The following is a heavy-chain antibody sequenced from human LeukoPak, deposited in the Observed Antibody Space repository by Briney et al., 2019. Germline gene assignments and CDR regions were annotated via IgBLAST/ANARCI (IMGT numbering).Heavy chain of an antibody. D-gene: IGHD4-17*01. V-gene: IGHV3-13*05. J-gene: IGHJ6*04. CDR3: ARGGLNYGDYKYYYYYGMDV. Sequence: GGSLRLSCAASGFTFSSYDMHWVRQATGKGLEWVSAIGTAGDPYYPGSVKGRFTISRENAKNSLYLQMNSLRAGDAAVYYCARGGLNYGDYKYYYYYGMDVLGKGTTVTVSS. CDR2: IGTAGDP. CDR1: GFTFSSYD.